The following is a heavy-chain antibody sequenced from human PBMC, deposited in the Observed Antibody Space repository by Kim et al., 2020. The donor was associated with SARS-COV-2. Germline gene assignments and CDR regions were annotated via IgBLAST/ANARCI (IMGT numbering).Heavy chain of an antibody. Sequence: SETLSLTCTDSGGSISGYYWSWIRQPAGKGPEWIGQVYTSGSTQYNPSLRSRVTMSVDASKNQFSLKMSSVTAADTAVYYCARGGASSKYFDLWGRGTLVTVSS. V-gene: IGHV4-4*07. J-gene: IGHJ2*01. CDR2: VYTSGST. CDR3: ARGGASSKYFDL. CDR1: GGSISGYY. D-gene: IGHD2-2*01.